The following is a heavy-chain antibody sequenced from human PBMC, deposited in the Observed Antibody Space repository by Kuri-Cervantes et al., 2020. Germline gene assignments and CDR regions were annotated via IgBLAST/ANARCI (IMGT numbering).Heavy chain of an antibody. CDR1: GYTFTSYY. V-gene: IGHV1-46*01. J-gene: IGHJ4*02. CDR3: ARETPQYCSSTSCYYRDY. Sequence: ASVKVSCKASGYTFTSYYMHWVRQAPGQGLEWMGIINPSGGSTSYAQKFQGRVTMTRNTSTSTVYMELSSLRSDDTAVYYCARETPQYCSSTSCYYRDYWGRGTLVTVSS. D-gene: IGHD2-2*01. CDR2: INPSGGST.